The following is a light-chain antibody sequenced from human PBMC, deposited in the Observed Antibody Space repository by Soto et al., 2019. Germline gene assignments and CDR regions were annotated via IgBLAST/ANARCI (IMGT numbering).Light chain of an antibody. Sequence: EIVLTQSPATLPLSPGEIATLSCSASQSVSSYLAWYQHKPGQAPRLLIFDASNRATGIPARFSGSGSGTDFNLTISSLETEDFAVYYCQQRSNWPPSFGQGTRLVI. J-gene: IGKJ5*01. CDR1: QSVSSY. V-gene: IGKV3-11*01. CDR2: DAS. CDR3: QQRSNWPPS.